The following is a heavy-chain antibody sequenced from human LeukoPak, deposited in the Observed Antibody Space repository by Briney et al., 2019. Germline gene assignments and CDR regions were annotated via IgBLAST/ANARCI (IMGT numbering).Heavy chain of an antibody. J-gene: IGHJ4*02. CDR3: ARAGGDYYDSSAYPLDY. D-gene: IGHD3-22*01. CDR1: GYTFTSYG. V-gene: IGHV1-18*01. CDR2: VSAYNGNT. Sequence: ASVKVSCKASGYTFTSYGISWVRQAPGQGLEWMGWVSAYNGNTNYAQKLQGRVTMTTDTSTSTAYMELRSLRSEDTAVYYCARAGGDYYDSSAYPLDYWGQGTLVTVSS.